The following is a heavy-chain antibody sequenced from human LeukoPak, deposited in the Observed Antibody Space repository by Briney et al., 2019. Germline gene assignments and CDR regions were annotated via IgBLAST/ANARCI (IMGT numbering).Heavy chain of an antibody. Sequence: GGSLRPSCAASGFTFSSYSMNWVRQDPGKGLEWVSYISGDTSTIYYADSVKGRFTISSDNPKNSLYLQMNSLRAEDTAVYYCARGTAAAGLGYWGQGTLVTVSS. CDR2: ISGDTSTI. J-gene: IGHJ4*02. D-gene: IGHD6-13*01. CDR1: GFTFSSYS. V-gene: IGHV3-48*04. CDR3: ARGTAAAGLGY.